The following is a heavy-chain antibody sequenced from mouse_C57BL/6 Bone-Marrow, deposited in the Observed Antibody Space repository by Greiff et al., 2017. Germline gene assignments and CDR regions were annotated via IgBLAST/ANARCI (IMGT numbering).Heavy chain of an antibody. CDR2: ILPGSGSP. J-gene: IGHJ2*01. Sequence: QVQLQQSGAELMKPGASVKLSCKATGYTFTGYWIEWVKQRPGHGLEWIGEILPGSGSPNSNEKFKGKATFTADTSSNTAYMQLSSLTTEESAIYYCASDGYDGDYWGQGTTLTVSS. CDR3: ASDGYDGDY. V-gene: IGHV1-9*01. CDR1: GYTFTGYW. D-gene: IGHD2-2*01.